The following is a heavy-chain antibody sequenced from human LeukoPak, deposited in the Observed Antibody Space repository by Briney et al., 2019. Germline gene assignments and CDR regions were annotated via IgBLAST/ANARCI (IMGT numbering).Heavy chain of an antibody. CDR2: IYYSGST. CDR1: GVSISSGGYY. D-gene: IGHD4-11*01. J-gene: IGHJ5*02. V-gene: IGHV4-31*03. CDR3: ARGSNYGRENWFDP. Sequence: PSETLSLTCTVSGVSISSGGYYWSWIRQHPGKGLEWIGYIYYSGSTYYNPSLKSRVTISVDTSKNQFSLKLSSVTAADTAVYYCARGSNYGRENWFDPWGQGTLVTVSS.